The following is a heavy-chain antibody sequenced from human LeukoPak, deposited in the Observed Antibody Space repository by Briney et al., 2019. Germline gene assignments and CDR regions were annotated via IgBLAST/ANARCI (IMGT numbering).Heavy chain of an antibody. D-gene: IGHD2-15*01. CDR2: ICGGGGAT. J-gene: IGHJ4*02. V-gene: IGHV3-23*01. Sequence: GGSLRLSCAASGFTFSTYAMTWVRQAPGKGLEWVSAICGGGGATYCASSVKGRFTISRDDSKSTLFLQMSSLRAEDTAVYYCAKCASTSCYSPLDYWGQGTLVTVSS. CDR1: GFTFSTYA. CDR3: AKCASTSCYSPLDY.